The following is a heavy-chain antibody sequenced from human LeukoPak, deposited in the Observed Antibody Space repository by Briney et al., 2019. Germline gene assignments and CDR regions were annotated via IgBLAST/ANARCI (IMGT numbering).Heavy chain of an antibody. D-gene: IGHD5-12*01. Sequence: PSETLSLTCTVSGGSINNNDYYWGWIRQPPGKGLEWIASISYSGSTFHPPSLKSPVTISVDTSRNQFHLNLRSVTAADTGVFFWARHLEHNGYHHDYWGQGSLVIVSS. CDR2: ISYSGST. J-gene: IGHJ4*02. CDR3: ARHLEHNGYHHDY. CDR1: GGSINNNDYY. V-gene: IGHV4-39*01.